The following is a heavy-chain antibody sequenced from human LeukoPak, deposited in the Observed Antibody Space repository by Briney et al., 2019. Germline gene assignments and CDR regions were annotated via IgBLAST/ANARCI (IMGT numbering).Heavy chain of an antibody. CDR1: GFTFSSYE. V-gene: IGHV3-48*03. Sequence: PGGSLRLSCAASGFTFSSYEMNWVRQAPGKGLEWVSYISSSGSTIYYADSVKGRFTISRDNSKNTLYLQMNSLRAEDTAVYYCAKAAREDTAMVGSYYYGMDVWGQGTTVTVSS. J-gene: IGHJ6*02. CDR3: AKAAREDTAMVGSYYYGMDV. D-gene: IGHD5-18*01. CDR2: ISSSGSTI.